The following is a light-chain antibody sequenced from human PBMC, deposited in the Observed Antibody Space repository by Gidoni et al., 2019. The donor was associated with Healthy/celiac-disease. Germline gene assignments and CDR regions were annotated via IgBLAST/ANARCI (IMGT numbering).Light chain of an antibody. J-gene: IGKJ1*01. CDR2: LGS. CDR3: MQALQTPWT. CDR1: QSLPHSNGYNY. Sequence: DIVMTQSPLSLPVTPGEPASISCRSSQSLPHSNGYNYLDWYLQKPGQSPQLLIYLGSNRASGVPARFSGSGSGTDFTLKISRVEAEDVGVYYCMQALQTPWTFGQGTKVEIK. V-gene: IGKV2-28*01.